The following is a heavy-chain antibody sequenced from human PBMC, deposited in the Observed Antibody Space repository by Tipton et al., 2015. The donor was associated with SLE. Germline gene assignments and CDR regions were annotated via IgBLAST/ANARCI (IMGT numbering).Heavy chain of an antibody. CDR1: GDSISSSYY. Sequence: TLSLTCSVSGDSISSSYYWGWIRQPPGKGLEWIGTLYFNGRTFYSPSLKSRVTISQDTSKNQFSLRLTSVTAADTAVYYCARTLGAIAHTVYDAFDIWGQGKMVTVSS. V-gene: IGHV4-39*07. J-gene: IGHJ3*02. CDR3: ARTLGAIAHTVYDAFDI. D-gene: IGHD1-26*01. CDR2: LYFNGRT.